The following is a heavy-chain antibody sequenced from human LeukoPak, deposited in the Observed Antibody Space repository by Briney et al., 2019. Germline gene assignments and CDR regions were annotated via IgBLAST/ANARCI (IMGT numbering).Heavy chain of an antibody. D-gene: IGHD2-15*01. CDR1: GYSFTDYY. CDR3: AREARVGNWFDP. V-gene: IGHV1-2*02. CDR2: INPDNGGT. J-gene: IGHJ5*02. Sequence: GASVKVSCKASGYSFTDYYVHWLRQAPGQGLEWMGWINPDNGGTNYAQKIQGRVTMSRDTSISTLYMDLNRLTSDDTAVFYCAREARVGNWFDPWGQGTQVTVSS.